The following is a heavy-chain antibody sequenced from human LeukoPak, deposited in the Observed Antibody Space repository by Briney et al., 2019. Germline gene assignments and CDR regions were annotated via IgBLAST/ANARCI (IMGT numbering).Heavy chain of an antibody. CDR2: IYTSGNT. J-gene: IGHJ4*02. CDR1: GVSISSYF. Sequence: SETLSLTCTVSGVSISSYFGSWIRQPAGKGLEYIGHIYTSGNTNYGPSFKSRVTMSVDTSRNQFSLNLSSVTAADTAVYYCASGGVAGKWPLDYWGQGTLVTVSS. CDR3: ASGGVAGKWPLDY. V-gene: IGHV4-4*07. D-gene: IGHD6-19*01.